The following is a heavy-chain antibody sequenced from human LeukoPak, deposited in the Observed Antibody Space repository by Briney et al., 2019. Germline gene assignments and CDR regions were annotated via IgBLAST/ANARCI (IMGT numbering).Heavy chain of an antibody. CDR3: AKGEAGPGTLFDY. D-gene: IGHD1-1*01. V-gene: IGHV3-30*18. CDR2: ISYDGRTD. Sequence: PGGSLRLSCAASGFTFSIHAMHWVRQAPGKGLEWLAYISYDGRTDYHADSVKGRFSISRDNSKNTLYLQMNSLRAEDTAVYYCAKGEAGPGTLFDYWGQGTLVTVSS. J-gene: IGHJ4*02. CDR1: GFTFSIHA.